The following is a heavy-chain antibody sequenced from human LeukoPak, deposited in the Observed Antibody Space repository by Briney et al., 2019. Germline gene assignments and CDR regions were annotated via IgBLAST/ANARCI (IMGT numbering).Heavy chain of an antibody. CDR1: GFTFSDYY. CDR2: INSSGSTI. J-gene: IGHJ6*04. V-gene: IGHV3-11*04. D-gene: IGHD3-10*02. CDR3: AELGITMIGGV. Sequence: GGSLRFSGAASGFTFSDYYMSWNRQAPGKGLEWVSYINSSGSTIYYADPVKGRFTISRDNAKNSLYLQMNSLRAEDTAVYYCAELGITMIGGVWGKGTTVTISS.